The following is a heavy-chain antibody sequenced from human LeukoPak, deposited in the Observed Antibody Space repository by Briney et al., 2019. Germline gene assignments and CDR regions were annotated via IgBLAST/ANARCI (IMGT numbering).Heavy chain of an antibody. V-gene: IGHV3-48*03. D-gene: IGHD4-23*01. CDR3: ARNGGNSDFDY. CDR2: ISSSGSTI. CDR1: EFTFSSYE. Sequence: GGSLRLSCAASEFTFSSYEMNWIRQAPGKGLEWVSYISSSGSTIYYADSVKGRFTISRDNAKNSLYLQMNNLRAEDTAVYYCARNGGNSDFDYWGQGTLVTVSS. J-gene: IGHJ4*02.